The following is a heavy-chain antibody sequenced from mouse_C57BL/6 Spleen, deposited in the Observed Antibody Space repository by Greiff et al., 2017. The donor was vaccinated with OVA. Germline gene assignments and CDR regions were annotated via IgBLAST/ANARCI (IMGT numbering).Heavy chain of an antibody. V-gene: IGHV14-4*01. CDR2: IDPENGDT. J-gene: IGHJ4*01. CDR1: GFNIKDDY. CDR3: TTITTVVATGAMDY. Sequence: VQLQQSGAELVRPGASVKLSCTASGFNIKDDYMHWVKQRPEQGLEWIGWIDPENGDTEYASKFQGKATITADTSSNTAYLQLSSLTSEATAVYYCTTITTVVATGAMDYWGQGTSVTVSS. D-gene: IGHD1-1*01.